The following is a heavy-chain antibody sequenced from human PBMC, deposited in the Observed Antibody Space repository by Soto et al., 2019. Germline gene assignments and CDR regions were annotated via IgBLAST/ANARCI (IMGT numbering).Heavy chain of an antibody. CDR3: ARVRWRDYYGSGSYGLRTHYYYYYGMDV. D-gene: IGHD3-10*01. CDR1: GGTFSSYA. CDR2: IIPIFGTA. Sequence: QVQLVQSGAEVKKPGSSVKVSCKASGGTFSSYAISWVRQAPGQGLEWMGGIIPIFGTANYAQKFQGRVTITADESTSTAYMELSSLRSEDTAVYYCARVRWRDYYGSGSYGLRTHYYYYYGMDVWGQGTTVTVSS. V-gene: IGHV1-69*01. J-gene: IGHJ6*02.